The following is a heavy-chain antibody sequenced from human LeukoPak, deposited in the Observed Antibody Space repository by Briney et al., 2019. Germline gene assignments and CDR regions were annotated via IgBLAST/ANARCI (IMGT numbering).Heavy chain of an antibody. CDR3: ARARPGYGDFAFDI. Sequence: SETLSLTCTVSGGSISSYYWSWIRQPPWKGLEWIGYIYYRGRPNYNPSLKRRVTISVDTSTNQSSLQLSCVTDADTAVYYCARARPGYGDFAFDIWGQGTMVTVSS. CDR1: GGSISSYY. V-gene: IGHV4-59*01. D-gene: IGHD4-17*01. CDR2: IYYRGRP. J-gene: IGHJ3*02.